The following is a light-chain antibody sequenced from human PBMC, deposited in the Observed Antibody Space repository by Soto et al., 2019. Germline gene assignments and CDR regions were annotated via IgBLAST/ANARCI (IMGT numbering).Light chain of an antibody. CDR3: QKYNSGPWT. V-gene: IGKV1-27*01. CDR1: QGISNY. CDR2: AAS. Sequence: DIQMTQSPSSLSASVGDRVTITCRASQGISNYLSWYQQKPRKVPKLLIYAASTLHSGVTSRFSGSGCGSGFTLTIGSQQPEDVATYYCQKYNSGPWTFGQGHKVEIK. J-gene: IGKJ1*01.